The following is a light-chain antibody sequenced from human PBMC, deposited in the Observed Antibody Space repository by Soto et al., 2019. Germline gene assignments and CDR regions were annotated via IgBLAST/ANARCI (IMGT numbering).Light chain of an antibody. J-gene: IGLJ1*01. Sequence: QSALTQPAAVSGSPAQSITISCTGTNSDVGGYNYVSWYQQHPGKAPKLMIFDVSNRPSGVSNRFSGSKSGNTASLTISGLQAEDEADYYCTSWTTSNSYVFGTGTKVTFL. CDR3: TSWTTSNSYV. CDR2: DVS. CDR1: NSDVGGYNY. V-gene: IGLV2-14*01.